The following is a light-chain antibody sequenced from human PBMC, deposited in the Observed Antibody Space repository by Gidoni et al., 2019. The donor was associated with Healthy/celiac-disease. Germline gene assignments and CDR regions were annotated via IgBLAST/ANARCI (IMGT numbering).Light chain of an antibody. J-gene: IGLJ2*01. CDR3: SSYTSSSTLNVV. CDR2: EVS. V-gene: IGLV2-14*01. Sequence: QSALPQPASVSASPGQSLTISCTGTNSDVGGYNYVSWYQQHPGTAPNLMIYEVSNRPSGVSNRFSCSKSGNTASLTIAGLQAEDEAGYYCSSYTSSSTLNVVFGGGTKLTVL. CDR1: NSDVGGYNY.